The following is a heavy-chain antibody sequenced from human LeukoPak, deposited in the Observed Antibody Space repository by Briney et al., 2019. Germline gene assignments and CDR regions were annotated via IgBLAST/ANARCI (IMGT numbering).Heavy chain of an antibody. D-gene: IGHD3-22*01. CDR2: IYNSGTT. J-gene: IGHJ4*02. CDR3: ARNGDDSSDYYYFDY. CDR1: GGSISSGSYY. V-gene: IGHV4-30-4*07. Sequence: PSQTLSLTCTVSGGSISSGSYYWSWIRQPPGKGLEWIGYIYNSGTTNYNPSLKSRVTISVDTSKNQFSLKLSSVTAADTAIYYCARNGDDSSDYYYFDYWGQGTLVTVSS.